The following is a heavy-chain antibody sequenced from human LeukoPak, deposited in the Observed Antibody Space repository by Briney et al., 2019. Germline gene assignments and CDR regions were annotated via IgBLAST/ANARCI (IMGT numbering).Heavy chain of an antibody. CDR3: AREGIVGAPDGLFGY. CDR1: GFTFSSYW. J-gene: IGHJ4*02. Sequence: GGSLRLSCAASGFTFSSYWMHWVRQAPGKGLVWVSRINSDGSSTSYADSVKGRFTISRDNAKNTLYLRMNSLRAEDTAVYYCAREGIVGAPDGLFGYWGQGTLVTVSS. D-gene: IGHD1-26*01. V-gene: IGHV3-74*01. CDR2: INSDGSST.